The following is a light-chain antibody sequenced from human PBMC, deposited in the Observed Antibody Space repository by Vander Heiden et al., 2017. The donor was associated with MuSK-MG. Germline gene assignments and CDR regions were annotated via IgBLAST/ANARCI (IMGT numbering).Light chain of an antibody. CDR2: DVS. Sequence: QSALTQPASVSGSPGQSITISCTGTSSDLGSYNYVPWYQQHPGKAPKLMIYDVSNRPSGVSNRFSGSKSGNTASLTISGLQAEDEADYYCSSYTSSSTLVFGTGTKVTVL. V-gene: IGLV2-14*03. CDR1: SSDLGSYNY. J-gene: IGLJ1*01. CDR3: SSYTSSSTLV.